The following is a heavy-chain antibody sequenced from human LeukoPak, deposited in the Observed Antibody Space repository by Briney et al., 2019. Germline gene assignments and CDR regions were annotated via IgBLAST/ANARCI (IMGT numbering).Heavy chain of an antibody. Sequence: GSLRLSCAASGFTVSNNYMSWVRQPPGKGLEWIGSIFYTGDVYSNPSLKSRLTISVDTSKNQFSLSLSSVTAADTAIYYCAREDWGPDRDVWGRGTLVTVSS. V-gene: IGHV4-39*07. D-gene: IGHD7-27*01. CDR2: IFYTGDV. CDR3: AREDWGPDRDV. J-gene: IGHJ2*01. CDR1: GFTVSNNY.